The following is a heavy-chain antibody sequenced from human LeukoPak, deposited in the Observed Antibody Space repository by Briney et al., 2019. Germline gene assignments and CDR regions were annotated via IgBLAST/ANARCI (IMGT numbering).Heavy chain of an antibody. D-gene: IGHD3-9*01. Sequence: SETLSLTCAVYGGSFSGYYWSWIRQPPGKGLEWIGEINHSGSTNYNPSLKSRVTISVDTSKNQFSLKLSSVTAADTAVYYSARNPQYFDWLLQVLDYWGQGTLVTVSS. V-gene: IGHV4-34*01. CDR3: ARNPQYFDWLLQVLDY. J-gene: IGHJ4*02. CDR1: GGSFSGYY. CDR2: INHSGST.